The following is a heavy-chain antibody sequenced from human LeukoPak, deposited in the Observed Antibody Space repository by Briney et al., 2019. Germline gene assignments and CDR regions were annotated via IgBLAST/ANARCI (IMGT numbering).Heavy chain of an antibody. Sequence: GGSLRLSCAASGFTFSSYGMHWVRQAPGKGLEGVAVISYDGSNKYYADSVKGRFTISRDNSKNTLYLQMNSLRAEDTAVYYCAKQGGRTTMVRGVVRWGQGTLVTVSS. V-gene: IGHV3-30*18. D-gene: IGHD3-10*01. J-gene: IGHJ4*02. CDR3: AKQGGRTTMVRGVVR. CDR1: GFTFSSYG. CDR2: ISYDGSNK.